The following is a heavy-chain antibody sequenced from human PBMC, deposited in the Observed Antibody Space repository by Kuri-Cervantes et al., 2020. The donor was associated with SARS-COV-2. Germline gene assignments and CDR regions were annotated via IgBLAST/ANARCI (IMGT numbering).Heavy chain of an antibody. CDR3: ARGEGVRGLMVLFQWRGAGPLDF. D-gene: IGHD3-10*01. Sequence: ASVKVSCKASGYTFTDYYMHWVRQAPGQGLEWMGWTNPNSGGTNYAQKFQGWVAMTRDTSLSTAYMELSRLRSDDTAVYYFARGEGVRGLMVLFQWRGAGPLDFWGQGTLVTVSS. J-gene: IGHJ4*02. V-gene: IGHV1-2*04. CDR2: TNPNSGGT. CDR1: GYTFTDYY.